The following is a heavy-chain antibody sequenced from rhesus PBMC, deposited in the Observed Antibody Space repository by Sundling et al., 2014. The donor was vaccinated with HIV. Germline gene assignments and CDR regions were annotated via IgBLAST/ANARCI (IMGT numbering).Heavy chain of an antibody. CDR3: AREEWQLYVDY. J-gene: IGHJ4*01. CDR2: IYGGGGST. Sequence: QVQLQESGPGVVKPSETLSLTCAVSGGSIRDSYRWHWIRQPPGKGLEWIGRIYGGGGSTDYNPSLKSRVTISIDTSKNQFSLKLTSVTAADTAVYYCAREEWQLYVDYWGQGVLVTVSS. D-gene: IGHD1-44*02. CDR1: GGSIRDSY. V-gene: IGHV4-160*01.